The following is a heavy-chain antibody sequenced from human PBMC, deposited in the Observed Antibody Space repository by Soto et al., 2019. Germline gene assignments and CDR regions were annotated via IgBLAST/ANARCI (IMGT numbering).Heavy chain of an antibody. J-gene: IGHJ4*02. Sequence: SETLSLTCTVSGGSVSTNNYYWSWIRQPPGKGLEWIGHIFYTGTTNYNPSLESRVTISVDTSKNEFSLKLNSVTAADTAVYYCAKLTRSSAWSLFASWGQGSLVTVSS. D-gene: IGHD1-1*01. CDR3: AKLTRSSAWSLFAS. V-gene: IGHV4-61*01. CDR2: IFYTGTT. CDR1: GGSVSTNNYY.